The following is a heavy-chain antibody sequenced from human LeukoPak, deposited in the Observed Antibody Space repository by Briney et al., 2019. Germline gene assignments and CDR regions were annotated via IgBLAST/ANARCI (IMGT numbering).Heavy chain of an antibody. Sequence: GGSLRLSCAASGFTFSSYAMHWVRQAPGKGLEYASAISSNGGSTYYANSVKGRFTISRDNSKNTLYLQMGSLRAEDMAVYYCARDMYYYDSSGIIDYWGQGTLVTVSS. CDR2: ISSNGGST. CDR3: ARDMYYYDSSGIIDY. D-gene: IGHD3-22*01. J-gene: IGHJ4*02. V-gene: IGHV3-64*01. CDR1: GFTFSSYA.